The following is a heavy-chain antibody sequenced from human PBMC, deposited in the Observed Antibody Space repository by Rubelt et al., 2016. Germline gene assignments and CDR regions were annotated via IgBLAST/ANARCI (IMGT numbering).Heavy chain of an antibody. CDR1: SGSVSSADHY. CDR2: IYYSGAT. Sequence: QVRLQESGPELVKPSETLSLTCTVSSGSVSSADHYWGWIRQPPGKRLEWIGSIYYSGATHYNPSLTSRLTISLDMYRNQFALNRGFGTAGDTAVYYCARDRRPSGVAAAGHFDSWGQGTLVTVSS. CDR3: ARDRRPSGVAAAGHFDS. D-gene: IGHD6-13*01. V-gene: IGHV4-39*07. J-gene: IGHJ4*02.